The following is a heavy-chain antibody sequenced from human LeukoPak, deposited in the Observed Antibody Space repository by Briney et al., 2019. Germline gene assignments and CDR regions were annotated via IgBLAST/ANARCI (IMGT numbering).Heavy chain of an antibody. CDR1: GYTFTGYY. V-gene: IGHV1-2*02. D-gene: IGHD1-26*01. Sequence: ASVKVSCKASGYTFTGYYMHWVRQAPGQGLEWMGWINPNSGGTNYAQKFQGRVTMTRDTSISTAYMELSRLRSDDTAVYYCARISSYVGATIAFDIWGQGTMVTVSS. CDR3: ARISSYVGATIAFDI. CDR2: INPNSGGT. J-gene: IGHJ3*02.